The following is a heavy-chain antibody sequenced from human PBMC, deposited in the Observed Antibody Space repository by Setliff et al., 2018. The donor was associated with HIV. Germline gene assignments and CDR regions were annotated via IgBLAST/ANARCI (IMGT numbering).Heavy chain of an antibody. D-gene: IGHD3-22*01. CDR3: ARLDTSGYSHYTFYGMDI. CDR1: SSYA. V-gene: IGHV3-23*01. CDR2: ISTGGGFT. Sequence: GGSLRLSCAASSSYAMSWVRQAPGKGLEWVSSISTGGGFTYYADSVKGRFTISRDNSKNTLYLQMNSLRAEDTAVYYCARLDTSGYSHYTFYGMDIWGHGTTVTVSS. J-gene: IGHJ6*02.